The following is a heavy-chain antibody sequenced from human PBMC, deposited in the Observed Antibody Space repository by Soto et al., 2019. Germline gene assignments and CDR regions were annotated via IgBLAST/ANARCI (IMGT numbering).Heavy chain of an antibody. CDR1: GGSISSSSYY. CDR3: ARRNGEGNFDY. V-gene: IGHV4-39*01. D-gene: IGHD4-17*01. Sequence: QLQLQESGPGLVKPSETLSLTCTVSGGSISSSSYYWGWIRQPPGKELEWIGSIYYSGSTYYNPSLKSRVTISVDTSKNQFSLKLSSVTAADTAVYYCARRNGEGNFDYWGQGTLVTVSS. CDR2: IYYSGST. J-gene: IGHJ4*02.